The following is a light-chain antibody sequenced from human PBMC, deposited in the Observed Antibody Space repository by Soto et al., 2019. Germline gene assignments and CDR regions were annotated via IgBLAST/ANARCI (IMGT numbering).Light chain of an antibody. CDR1: QSVASNN. CDR3: QQYGSSPRT. J-gene: IGKJ1*01. Sequence: ELVLTQSPGTLSLSPGERATLSCRASQSVASNNLAWYQQIPGQSPRILIYGASSRATGIPDRFSGSGSGTDFTLTISRLEPEDFAVYYCQQYGSSPRTVGQGTKVDIK. V-gene: IGKV3-20*01. CDR2: GAS.